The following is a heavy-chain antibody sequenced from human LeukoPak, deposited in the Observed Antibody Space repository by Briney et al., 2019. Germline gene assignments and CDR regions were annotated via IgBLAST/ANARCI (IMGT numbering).Heavy chain of an antibody. D-gene: IGHD3-22*01. CDR2: ISAYNGNT. V-gene: IGHV1-18*01. CDR1: GYTFTSYG. Sequence: VASVKVSCKASGYTFTSYGISWVRQAPGQGLEWMGWISAYNGNTNYAQKLQGRVTMTTDTSTSTAYMELRSLRSDDTAVYYCARAGYYDSNGYYRLTDAFDIWGQGTMVTVSS. CDR3: ARAGYYDSNGYYRLTDAFDI. J-gene: IGHJ3*02.